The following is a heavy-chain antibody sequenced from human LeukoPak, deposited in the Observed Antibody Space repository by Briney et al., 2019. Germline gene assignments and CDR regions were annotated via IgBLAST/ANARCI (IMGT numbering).Heavy chain of an antibody. D-gene: IGHD2-21*02. CDR2: INSDGSST. CDR1: GFTFSNYL. V-gene: IGHV3-74*01. Sequence: GGSLRLSCAASGFTFSNYLMHWVRQAPGKGLVWVSRINSDGSSTSYADSVEGRFTISRDNAKNTLYLQMNSLRAEDTAVYYCAKRRGDPSSDAFDIWGQGTVVTVSS. J-gene: IGHJ3*02. CDR3: AKRRGDPSSDAFDI.